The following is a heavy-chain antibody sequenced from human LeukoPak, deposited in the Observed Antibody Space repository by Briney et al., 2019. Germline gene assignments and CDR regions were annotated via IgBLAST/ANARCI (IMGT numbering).Heavy chain of an antibody. Sequence: PGRSLRLSCAASGFTFSSYAMHWVRQAPGKGLEWVAVISYDGSNKYYADSVKGRFTISRDNAKNSLYLQMNSLRAEDTAVYYCARVGAAWRTTFDYWGQGTLVTVSS. V-gene: IGHV3-30-3*01. CDR3: ARVGAAWRTTFDY. D-gene: IGHD1-14*01. J-gene: IGHJ4*02. CDR2: ISYDGSNK. CDR1: GFTFSSYA.